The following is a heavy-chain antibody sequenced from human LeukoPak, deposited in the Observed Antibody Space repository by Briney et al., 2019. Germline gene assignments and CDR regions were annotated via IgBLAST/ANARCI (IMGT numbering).Heavy chain of an antibody. Sequence: SETLSLTCTVSGGSISSSSYYWGWIRQPPGKGLEWIGSIYYSGSSYYNPSHNSRVTISVDTSKNQFSLKLSSVTAADTAVYYCARFNGYGDYRYNWFDPWGQGTLVTVSS. J-gene: IGHJ5*02. CDR2: IYYSGSS. D-gene: IGHD4-17*01. V-gene: IGHV4-39*01. CDR1: GGSISSSSYY. CDR3: ARFNGYGDYRYNWFDP.